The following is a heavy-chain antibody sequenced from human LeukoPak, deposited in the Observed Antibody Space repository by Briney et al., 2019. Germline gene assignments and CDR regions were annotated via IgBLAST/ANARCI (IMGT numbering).Heavy chain of an antibody. CDR2: ISSSSSYI. D-gene: IGHD6-13*01. V-gene: IGHV3-21*01. CDR3: ARGLTIPIAAAGTGYYYGMDV. Sequence: PGGSLRLSCAASGFTFSSYSMNWVRQAPGKGLEWVSSISSSSSYIYYADSVKGRFTISRDNAKKSLYLQMNSLRDEDTVVYYCARGLTIPIAAAGTGYYYGMDVWGQGTTVTVSS. CDR1: GFTFSSYS. J-gene: IGHJ6*02.